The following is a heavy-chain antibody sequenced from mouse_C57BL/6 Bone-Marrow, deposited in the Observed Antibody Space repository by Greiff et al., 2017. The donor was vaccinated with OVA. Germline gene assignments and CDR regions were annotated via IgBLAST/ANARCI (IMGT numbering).Heavy chain of an antibody. CDR2: ISSGGSYT. V-gene: IGHV5-6*01. CDR3: ARQGTVDY. D-gene: IGHD3-3*01. Sequence: VQLKESGGDLVKPGGSLKLSCAASGFTFSSYGMSWVRQTPDKRLEWVATISSGGSYTYYPDSVKGRFTISRDNAKNTLYLQMSSLKSEDTAMYYCARQGTVDYWGQGTTLTVSS. J-gene: IGHJ2*01. CDR1: GFTFSSYG.